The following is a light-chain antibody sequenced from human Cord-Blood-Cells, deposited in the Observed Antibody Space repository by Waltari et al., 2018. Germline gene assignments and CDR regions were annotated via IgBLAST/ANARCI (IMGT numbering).Light chain of an antibody. CDR1: SSDVGGYNY. J-gene: IGLJ3*02. CDR2: DVS. CDR3: SSYTSSSTAV. V-gene: IGLV2-14*01. Sequence: QSALTQPASVSGSPGQSITISCTGTSSDVGGYNYVSWYQQHPGKAPKLMIYDVSKRPSGVSNSFSGSKSGNTASLTISGLQAEDEADYYCSSYTSSSTAVFGGGTKLTVL.